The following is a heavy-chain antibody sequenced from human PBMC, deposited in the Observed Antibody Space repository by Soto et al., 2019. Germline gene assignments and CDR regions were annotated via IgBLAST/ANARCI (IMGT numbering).Heavy chain of an antibody. CDR2: IYTSGST. CDR1: GGSISSYY. J-gene: IGHJ5*02. V-gene: IGHV4-4*07. CDR3: ARGGVAAGKGWFDP. Sequence: SETLSLTCTVSGGSISSYYWSWIRQPAGKGLEWIGRIYTSGSTNHNPSLKSRVTMSVDTSKNQFSLKLSSVTAADTAVYYCARGGVAAGKGWFDPWGQGTLVTVSS. D-gene: IGHD6-13*01.